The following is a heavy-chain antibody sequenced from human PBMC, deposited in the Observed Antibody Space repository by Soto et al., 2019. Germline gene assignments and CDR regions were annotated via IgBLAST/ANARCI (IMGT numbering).Heavy chain of an antibody. CDR2: ITGSGGGT. V-gene: IGHV3-23*01. CDR3: AKRPLTAAGFDY. CDR1: GFTFSNYA. Sequence: EVQLLESGGGLVQPGGSLRLSCAASGFTFSNYAMTWVRKAPGKGLEWVSVITGSGGGTYFVDSVKGRFTISRDNSKNTVHLQMNSMRADDTAVYYCAKRPLTAAGFDYWGQGTLVTVSS. D-gene: IGHD6-13*01. J-gene: IGHJ4*02.